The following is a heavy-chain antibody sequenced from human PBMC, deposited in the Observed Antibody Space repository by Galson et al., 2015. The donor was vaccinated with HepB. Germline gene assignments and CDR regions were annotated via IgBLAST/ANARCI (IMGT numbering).Heavy chain of an antibody. J-gene: IGHJ4*02. CDR1: GYSFTSYW. CDR3: ARLLMPIPTHGQGKKLPAAIPRDY. CDR2: IDPSDSYT. D-gene: IGHD2-2*02. V-gene: IGHV5-10-1*01. Sequence: QSGAEVKKPGESLRISCKGSGYSFTSYWISWVRQMPGKGLEWMGRIDPSDSYTNYSPSFQGHVTISADKSISTAYLQWSSLKASDTAMYYCARLLMPIPTHGQGKKLPAAIPRDYWGQGTLVTVSS.